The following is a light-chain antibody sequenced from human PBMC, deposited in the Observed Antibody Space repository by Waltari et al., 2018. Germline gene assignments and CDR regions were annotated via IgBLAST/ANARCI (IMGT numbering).Light chain of an antibody. CDR1: QSVLHMSSIRNY. Sequence: DIVMTQSPDSLAVSLGEGASINCQSSQSVLHMSSIRNYLAWYQQKPGQPPKLLIYWASSRESGVPDRFSGSGSGTDFTLTIDSLHAEDVAVYYCQQYYTAPPPTFGGGTKVEIK. CDR2: WAS. J-gene: IGKJ4*01. CDR3: QQYYTAPPPT. V-gene: IGKV4-1*01.